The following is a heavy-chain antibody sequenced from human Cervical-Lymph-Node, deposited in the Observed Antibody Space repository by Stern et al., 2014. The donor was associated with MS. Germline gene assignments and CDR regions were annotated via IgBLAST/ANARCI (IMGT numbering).Heavy chain of an antibody. D-gene: IGHD1-1*01. Sequence: QMQLVQSGAEVKKPGASVKVPCKASGYTFTGYYLHWVRQAPGQGLEWMGRINPNSGDTKYAQNFQDRVTMTRDTSISTAYMELSRLRSDDTAVYYCARSLNWNDVEDYHYGLDVWGQGTTVTVSS. CDR3: ARSLNWNDVEDYHYGLDV. J-gene: IGHJ6*02. CDR1: GYTFTGYY. V-gene: IGHV1-2*06. CDR2: INPNSGDT.